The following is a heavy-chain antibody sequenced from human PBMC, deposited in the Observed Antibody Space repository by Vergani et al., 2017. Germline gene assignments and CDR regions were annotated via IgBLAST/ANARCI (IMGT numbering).Heavy chain of an antibody. D-gene: IGHD3-22*01. CDR1: GYTFTSYY. CDR3: ARLRPLSSGPLTYYYYGMDV. Sequence: QVQLVQSGAEVKKPGASVKVSCKASGYTFTSYYMHWVRQAPGQGLEWMGIINPSGGSTSYAQKFQGRVTMTRDTSTSTVYMELSSLRSEDTAVYYCARLRPLSSGPLTYYYYGMDVWGQGTTVTVSS. CDR2: INPSGGST. J-gene: IGHJ6*02. V-gene: IGHV1-46*01.